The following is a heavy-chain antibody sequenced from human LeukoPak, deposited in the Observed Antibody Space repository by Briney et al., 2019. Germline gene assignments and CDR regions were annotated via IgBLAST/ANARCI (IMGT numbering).Heavy chain of an antibody. V-gene: IGHV1-18*01. Sequence: GASVKVSCKASGYTFTTYGISWVRQAPGQGLEWMGWISTFNGDTNYVQKLQDRVTMTTDTSTSTAYMELRSLRSDGTAVYFCATSPGTLQYFRELLSFDYWGQGTLVTVSA. CDR1: GYTFTTYG. CDR2: ISTFNGDT. J-gene: IGHJ4*02. CDR3: ATSPGTLQYFRELLSFDY. D-gene: IGHD3-10*01.